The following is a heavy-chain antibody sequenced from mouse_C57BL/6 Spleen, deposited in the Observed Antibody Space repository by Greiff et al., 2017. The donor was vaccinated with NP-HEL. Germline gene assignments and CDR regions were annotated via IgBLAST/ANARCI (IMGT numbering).Heavy chain of an antibody. V-gene: IGHV1-4*01. CDR3: ARSEGWFAY. CDR1: GYTFPSYT. CDR2: INPSSGYT. J-gene: IGHJ3*01. Sequence: VQLQESGAELARPGASVKMSCKASGYTFPSYTMHWVKQRPGQGLEWIGYINPSSGYTKYNQKFKDKATLTADKSSSTAYMQLSSLTSEDSAVYYCARSEGWFAYRGQGTLVTVSA.